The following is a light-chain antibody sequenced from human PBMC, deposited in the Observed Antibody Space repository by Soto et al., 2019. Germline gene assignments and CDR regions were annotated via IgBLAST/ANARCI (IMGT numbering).Light chain of an antibody. CDR3: QQYKTWPPWT. CDR1: QSVSSY. J-gene: IGKJ1*01. Sequence: EIVMTQSPATLSVSPGDRVTLSCRASQSVSSYLAWYQQKPGQAPRLLIYVASTRATGILARFSGSGSGTEFILTISSLQSEDFVVYYCQQYKTWPPWTFCQGAKVEIK. CDR2: VAS. V-gene: IGKV3-15*01.